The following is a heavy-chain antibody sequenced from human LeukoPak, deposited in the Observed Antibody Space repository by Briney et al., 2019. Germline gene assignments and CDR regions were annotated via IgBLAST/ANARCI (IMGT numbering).Heavy chain of an antibody. J-gene: IGHJ4*02. CDR3: ARGAYCSNGVCSFDY. Sequence: PSETLSLTCTVSGGSISSYYWSWIRQPPGKGLEWIGYIYYSGSTNYNPSLKSRATISVDMSKNQFSLRLSSVTAADTAVYYCARGAYCSNGVCSFDYWGQGTLVTVSS. D-gene: IGHD2-8*01. V-gene: IGHV4-59*01. CDR2: IYYSGST. CDR1: GGSISSYY.